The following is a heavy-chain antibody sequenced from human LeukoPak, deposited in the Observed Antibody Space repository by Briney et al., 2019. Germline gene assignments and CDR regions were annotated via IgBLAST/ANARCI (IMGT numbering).Heavy chain of an antibody. Sequence: ASVKVSCKASGYTFTGYYMHWVRQAPGQGLEWMGWINPNSGGTNYAQKFQGRVTMTRNTSISTAYMELSSLRSEDTAVYYCARVNYYGSGSYYPFDYWGQGTLVTVSS. CDR3: ARVNYYGSGSYYPFDY. CDR2: INPNSGGT. J-gene: IGHJ4*02. CDR1: GYTFTGYY. D-gene: IGHD3-10*01. V-gene: IGHV1-2*02.